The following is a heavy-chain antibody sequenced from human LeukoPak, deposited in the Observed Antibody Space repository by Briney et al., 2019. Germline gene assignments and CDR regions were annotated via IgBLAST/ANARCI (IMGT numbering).Heavy chain of an antibody. CDR1: GFTFSSYS. CDR3: AREGYYGSGSYYPNWFDP. D-gene: IGHD3-10*01. CDR2: ISSSSSYI. V-gene: IGHV3-21*01. Sequence: PGGSLRLSCAASGFTFSSYSMNWVRQAPGKGLEWVSSISSSSSYIYYADSVKGRFTISRDNAKNSLYLQMNSLRAEDTAVYYCAREGYYGSGSYYPNWFDPWGQGTQVTVSS. J-gene: IGHJ5*02.